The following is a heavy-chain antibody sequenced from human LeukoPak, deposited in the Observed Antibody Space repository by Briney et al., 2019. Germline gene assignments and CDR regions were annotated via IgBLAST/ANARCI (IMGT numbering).Heavy chain of an antibody. CDR2: IIPIFGIA. Sequence: GASVKVSCKASGGTFSSYAISWVRQAPGQGLEWMGGIIPIFGIANYAQKFQGRVTITTDESTSTAYMELSSLRSEDTAVYYCAVGAGYCSSTSCYINHFDYWGQGTLVTVSS. J-gene: IGHJ4*02. CDR3: AVGAGYCSSTSCYINHFDY. D-gene: IGHD2-2*02. V-gene: IGHV1-69*05. CDR1: GGTFSSYA.